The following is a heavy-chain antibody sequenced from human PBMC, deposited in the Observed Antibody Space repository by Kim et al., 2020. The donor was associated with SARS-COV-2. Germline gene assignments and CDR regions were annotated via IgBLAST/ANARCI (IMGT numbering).Heavy chain of an antibody. Sequence: GGSLRLSCAASGFTFSRYWMSWVRQAPGKGLEWVANINQDGSEKYYVDSVKGRFTISRDNAKNSLYLQVNSLRAEDTAVYYCARDDQIVVVPVAMPGWFDPWGQGTLVTVSS. CDR1: GFTFSRYW. V-gene: IGHV3-7*03. CDR3: ARDDQIVVVPVAMPGWFDP. J-gene: IGHJ5*02. CDR2: INQDGSEK. D-gene: IGHD2-2*01.